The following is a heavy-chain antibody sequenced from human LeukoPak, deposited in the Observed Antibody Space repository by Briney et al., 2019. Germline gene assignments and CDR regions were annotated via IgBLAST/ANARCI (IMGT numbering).Heavy chain of an antibody. Sequence: PSETLSLTRTVSADSLSSGGHYWAWIRQLSGKGLESIGFIHHSGGSRHNPSLKDRVAISVDASRKQFALRLSSVTAADTAIYYCARGGNRFGGFYFDYWGQGIQVIVSS. V-gene: IGHV4-31*03. D-gene: IGHD3-10*01. CDR2: IHHSGGS. CDR1: ADSLSSGGHY. J-gene: IGHJ4*02. CDR3: ARGGNRFGGFYFDY.